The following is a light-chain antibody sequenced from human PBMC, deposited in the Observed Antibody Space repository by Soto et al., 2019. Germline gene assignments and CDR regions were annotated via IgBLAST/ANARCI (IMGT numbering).Light chain of an antibody. CDR2: LNSDGSH. Sequence: QLVLTQSPSASASLGASVKLTCTLSSGYNSFAIAWHQQQSEKGPRFLMKLNSDGSHRKGDGIPDRFSGSSSGAERYLTISSLQSEDEADYYCQTWGSGIQVFGGGTKVTVL. J-gene: IGLJ3*02. V-gene: IGLV4-69*01. CDR1: SGYNSFA. CDR3: QTWGSGIQV.